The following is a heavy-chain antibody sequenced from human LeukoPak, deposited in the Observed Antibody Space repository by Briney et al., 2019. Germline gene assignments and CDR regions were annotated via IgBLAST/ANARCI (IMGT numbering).Heavy chain of an antibody. CDR3: ARDYYYYGMDV. J-gene: IGHJ6*02. V-gene: IGHV4-30-2*01. CDR2: IYHSGST. Sequence: SETLSLTCAVSGGSISSGGYSWSWIRQPLGKGLEWIGYIYHSGSTYYNPSLKSRVTISVDRSKNQFSLKLSSVTAADTAVYYCARDYYYYGMDVWGQGTTVTVSS. CDR1: GGSISSGGYS.